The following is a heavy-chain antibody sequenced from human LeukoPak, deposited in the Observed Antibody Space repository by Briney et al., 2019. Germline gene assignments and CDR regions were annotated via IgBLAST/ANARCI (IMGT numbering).Heavy chain of an antibody. Sequence: ASVKVSCKASGYTFTSYGISWVRQAPGQGLEWMGWISAYNGDTNYAQKLQGRVTMTTDTSTSTAYMELRSLRSDDTAVYYCARGGISWIQLWLHPYYYGMDVWGQGTTVTVSS. CDR3: ARGGISWIQLWLHPYYYGMDV. V-gene: IGHV1-18*01. D-gene: IGHD5-18*01. CDR1: GYTFTSYG. J-gene: IGHJ6*02. CDR2: ISAYNGDT.